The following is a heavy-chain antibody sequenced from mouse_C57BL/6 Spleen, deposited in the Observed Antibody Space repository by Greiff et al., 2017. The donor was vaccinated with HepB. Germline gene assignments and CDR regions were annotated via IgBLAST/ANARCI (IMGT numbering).Heavy chain of an antibody. CDR1: GYAFSSYW. J-gene: IGHJ2*01. CDR3: ARAGYVNHYFDY. CDR2: IYPGDGDT. V-gene: IGHV1-80*01. Sequence: QVQLKESGAELVKPGASVKISCKASGYAFSSYWMNWVKQRPGKGLEWIGQIYPGDGDTNYNGKFKGKATLTADKSSSTAYMQLSSLTSEDSAVYFCARAGYVNHYFDYWGQGTTLTVSS.